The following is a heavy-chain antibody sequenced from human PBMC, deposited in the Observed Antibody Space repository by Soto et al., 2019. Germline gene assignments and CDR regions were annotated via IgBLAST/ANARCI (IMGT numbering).Heavy chain of an antibody. Sequence: PGGSLRLSCAASGFTFSDYYMSWIRQAPGKGLEWVSYISSSGSTIYYADSVKGRFTISRDNAKNSLYLQMNSLRAEDTAVYYCARAYYYGSGSLGNNWFDPWGQGTLVTVSS. D-gene: IGHD3-10*01. CDR3: ARAYYYGSGSLGNNWFDP. CDR1: GFTFSDYY. J-gene: IGHJ5*02. CDR2: ISSSGSTI. V-gene: IGHV3-11*01.